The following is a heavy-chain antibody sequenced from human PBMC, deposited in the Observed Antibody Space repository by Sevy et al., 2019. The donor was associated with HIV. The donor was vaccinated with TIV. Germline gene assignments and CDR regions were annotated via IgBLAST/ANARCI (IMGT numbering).Heavy chain of an antibody. CDR2: VHYSGRT. CDR3: ARNFDY. Sequence: SETLSLTCTVSGGSISSGNYLWSWIRQTPGEGLEWIGTVHYSGRTYYNPSLKSRVTISEDTSKNQFSLNLISVTAADTAVYFCARNFDYWGQGTLVTVSS. CDR1: GGSISSGNYL. J-gene: IGHJ4*02. V-gene: IGHV4-39*01.